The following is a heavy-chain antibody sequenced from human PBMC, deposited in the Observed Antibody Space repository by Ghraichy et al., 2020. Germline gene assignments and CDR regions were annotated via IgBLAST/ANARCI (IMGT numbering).Heavy chain of an antibody. CDR3: AKDSSSGSFFDY. CDR1: GFTFSSYA. Sequence: GGSLRLSCAASGFTFSSYAMSWVHQAPGKGLEWVSAISGSGGSTNYADSVKGRFTISRDNSKNTLYLQMNSLRAEDTAVYYCAKDSSSGSFFDYWGQGTLVTVSS. J-gene: IGHJ4*02. CDR2: ISGSGGST. D-gene: IGHD3-22*01. V-gene: IGHV3-23*01.